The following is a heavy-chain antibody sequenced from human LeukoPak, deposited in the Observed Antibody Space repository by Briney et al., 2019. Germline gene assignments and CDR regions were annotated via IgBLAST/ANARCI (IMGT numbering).Heavy chain of an antibody. V-gene: IGHV4-34*01. CDR3: AGAMVTFKIFDY. CDR2: INHSGST. J-gene: IGHJ4*02. CDR1: GGSFSGYY. Sequence: PSETLSLTCAVYGGSFSGYYWSWIRQPPGKGLEWIGEINHSGSTNYNPSLKSRVTISVDTSKNQFSLKLSSVTAADTAVYYCAGAMVTFKIFDYWGQGTLVTVSS. D-gene: IGHD5-18*01.